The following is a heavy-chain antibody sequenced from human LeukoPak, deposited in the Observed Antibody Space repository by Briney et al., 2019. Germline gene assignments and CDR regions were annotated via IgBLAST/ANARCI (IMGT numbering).Heavy chain of an antibody. Sequence: ASVKVPCKASGYTFTGYYLHWVRQAPGQGLEWMGWINPKSGGTNYAQKFQGRVTMTRDTSISTAYMELSRLRSDDTAMYYCAPLKGGYFDYWGQGTLVIVSS. J-gene: IGHJ4*02. D-gene: IGHD2-15*01. CDR1: GYTFTGYY. V-gene: IGHV1-2*02. CDR3: APLKGGYFDY. CDR2: INPKSGGT.